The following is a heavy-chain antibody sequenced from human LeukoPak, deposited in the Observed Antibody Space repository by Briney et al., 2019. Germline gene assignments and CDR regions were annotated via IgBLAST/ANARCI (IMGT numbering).Heavy chain of an antibody. CDR2: INPDGKKK. J-gene: IGHJ4*02. D-gene: IGHD5-18*01. V-gene: IGHV3-7*01. CDR1: GFTFGDYA. Sequence: GGSLRLSCTAAGFTFGDYAMSWIRQAPGKGLEWVASINPDGKKKYSADSVKGRFTISRDNAENSLYLQMNSLRVEDTAFYYCARDLAYSRLDYWGQGMLVTVSS. CDR3: ARDLAYSRLDY.